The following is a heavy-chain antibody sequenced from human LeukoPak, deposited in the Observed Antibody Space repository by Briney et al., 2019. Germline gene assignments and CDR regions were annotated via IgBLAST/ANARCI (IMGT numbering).Heavy chain of an antibody. Sequence: SETLSLTCTVPGGSISSSSYYWGWIRQPPGKGLEWIGSIYYSGSTYYNPSLKSRVTISVDTSKNQFSLKLSSVTAADTAVYYCARGILLWFGELSYNWFDPWGQGTLVTVSS. V-gene: IGHV4-39*01. CDR3: ARGILLWFGELSYNWFDP. D-gene: IGHD3-10*01. CDR1: GGSISSSSYY. J-gene: IGHJ5*02. CDR2: IYYSGST.